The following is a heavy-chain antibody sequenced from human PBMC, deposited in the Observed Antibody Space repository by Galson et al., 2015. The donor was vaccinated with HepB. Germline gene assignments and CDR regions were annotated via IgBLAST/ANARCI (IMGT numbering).Heavy chain of an antibody. D-gene: IGHD2-21*02. CDR3: AGEGILLGDAFDI. CDR2: ILYDGTSK. CDR1: GFSFGYHA. J-gene: IGHJ3*02. V-gene: IGHV3-30-3*01. Sequence: SLRLSCAASGFSFGYHAMHWVRQAPGKGLEWVATILYDGTSKYYADSVKGRFTISRDNSKNTLTLYLQMNSLRAEDTALYYCAGEGILLGDAFDIWGQGTMVTVSS.